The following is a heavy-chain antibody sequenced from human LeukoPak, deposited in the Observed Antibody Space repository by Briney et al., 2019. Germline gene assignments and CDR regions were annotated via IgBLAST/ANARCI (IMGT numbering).Heavy chain of an antibody. CDR2: INPNSGGT. CDR3: ARDLAVAGPNWFDP. CDR1: GYTFTGYY. J-gene: IGHJ5*02. V-gene: IGHV1-2*02. Sequence: AASVKVSCKASGYTFTGYYMHWVRQAPGQGLEWMGWINPNSGGTNYAQKFQGRVTMTRDTSISTAYMELSRLRSDDTAVYYCARDLAVAGPNWFDPWGQGTLVTVSS. D-gene: IGHD6-19*01.